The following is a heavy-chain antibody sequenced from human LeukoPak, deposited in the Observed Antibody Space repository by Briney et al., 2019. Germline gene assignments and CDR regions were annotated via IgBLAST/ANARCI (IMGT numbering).Heavy chain of an antibody. Sequence: PGGSLRLSCAASGFTFSSYAMTWVRQAPGKGLEWVSGTTGNGGSTYYADSVKGRFTISRDNSKNTLYLQMNSLRAEDTAVYYCTKALLGPADYWGQGTLVTVSS. J-gene: IGHJ4*02. CDR1: GFTFSSYA. CDR3: TKALLGPADY. D-gene: IGHD2-15*01. CDR2: TTGNGGST. V-gene: IGHV3-23*01.